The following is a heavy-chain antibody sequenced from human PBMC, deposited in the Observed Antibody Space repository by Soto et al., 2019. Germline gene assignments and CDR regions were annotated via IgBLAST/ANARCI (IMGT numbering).Heavy chain of an antibody. Sequence: ASVKVSCKASGYTFTGDYMHWVRQAPGQGLEWMGWINPNSGGTNYAQKFQGWVTMTRDTSISTAYMELSRLRSDDTAVYYCARDLGGSYNPPTYNWFDPWGQGTLVTVSS. V-gene: IGHV1-2*04. CDR2: INPNSGGT. CDR3: ARDLGGSYNPPTYNWFDP. D-gene: IGHD1-26*01. CDR1: GYTFTGDY. J-gene: IGHJ5*02.